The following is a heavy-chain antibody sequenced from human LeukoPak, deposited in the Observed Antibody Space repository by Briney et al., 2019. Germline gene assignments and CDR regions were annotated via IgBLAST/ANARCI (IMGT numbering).Heavy chain of an antibody. D-gene: IGHD2-21*02. CDR2: MNPNNGNT. CDR3: ARDRGDNVNWFDL. V-gene: IGHV1-8*02. J-gene: IGHJ5*02. CDR1: GYTFTNYD. Sequence: ASVKVSCKASGYTFTNYDINWVRQATGQGLEWMGRMNPNNGNTGYVEKFQGRITMTRNTSITTAYMELSSLTSEDTAVYYCARDRGDNVNWFDLWGQGTLVTVSS.